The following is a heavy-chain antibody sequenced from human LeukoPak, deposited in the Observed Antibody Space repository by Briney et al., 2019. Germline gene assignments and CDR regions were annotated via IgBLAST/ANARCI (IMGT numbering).Heavy chain of an antibody. Sequence: GGSLRLSCAASGFAFSSDWMSGVRQAPGKGLEWVANIKQDGSVEYYVVSVKGRFTISRDNAKESLYLQMNSLRAEDTAVYYCARIGYSSSSLDFWGQGTLVTVSS. CDR1: GFAFSSDW. CDR3: ARIGYSSSSLDF. V-gene: IGHV3-7*05. D-gene: IGHD6-6*01. CDR2: IKQDGSVE. J-gene: IGHJ4*02.